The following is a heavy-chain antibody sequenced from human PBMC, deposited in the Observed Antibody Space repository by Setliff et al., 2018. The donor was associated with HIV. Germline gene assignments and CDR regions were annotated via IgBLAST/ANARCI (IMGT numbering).Heavy chain of an antibody. CDR1: GDTFSTYT. CDR3: ARERRSGSYGGRDAFDI. V-gene: IGHV1-69*13. D-gene: IGHD1-26*01. Sequence: SVKVSCKASGDTFSTYTISWVRQAPGQGLAWMGGIIPIFGTTNYAQNFQGRFTITADQSTSTAYMELSSLRSEDTDVYYCARERRSGSYGGRDAFDIWGQGTMVTVSS. J-gene: IGHJ3*02. CDR2: IIPIFGTT.